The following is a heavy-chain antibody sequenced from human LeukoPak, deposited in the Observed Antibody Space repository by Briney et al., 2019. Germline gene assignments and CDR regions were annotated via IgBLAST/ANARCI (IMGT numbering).Heavy chain of an antibody. CDR2: ISSTSSYI. CDR1: GFTFSSYS. CDR3: ARYYDYDSRGYYYYFDY. Sequence: GWSLRLSCAASGFTFSSYSLNWLRQAPAKGLEGVSSISSTSSYIYYADSVKERFTISRDNAKNSLYLQMNSLRAEDTALYYCARYYDYDSRGYYYYFDYWGQGTLVTVSS. D-gene: IGHD3-22*01. V-gene: IGHV3-21*01. J-gene: IGHJ4*02.